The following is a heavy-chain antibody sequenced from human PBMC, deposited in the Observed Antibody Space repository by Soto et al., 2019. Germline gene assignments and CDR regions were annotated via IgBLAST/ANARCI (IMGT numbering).Heavy chain of an antibody. Sequence: EVQLVESGGGLVKPGGSLRLSCAASGFTFSSYSMNWVRQAPGKGLEWVSSISSSSSYIYYADSVEGRFTISRDNAKKSLNLQMNSLRAEDTAVYYCARDGAEMMGTNYYYYYGMDVWGQGTTVTVSS. CDR3: ARDGAEMMGTNYYYYYGMDV. J-gene: IGHJ6*02. CDR2: ISSSSSYI. V-gene: IGHV3-21*01. D-gene: IGHD1-1*01. CDR1: GFTFSSYS.